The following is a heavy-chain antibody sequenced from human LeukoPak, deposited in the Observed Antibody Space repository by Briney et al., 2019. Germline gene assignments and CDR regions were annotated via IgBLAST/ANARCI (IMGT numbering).Heavy chain of an antibody. CDR2: ISGSGGKT. J-gene: IGHJ4*02. CDR1: GFTCSSYA. CDR3: GKRKGSHHGEFDY. V-gene: IGHV3-23*01. Sequence: GASLRLSCAASGFTCSSYAMSWVRQAPGTGLEWVSAISGSGGKTYYADSVKGRFTISRDNSKNTLYLQMNSLRAEDTAVYHCGKRKGSHHGEFDYWGQGTLVTVSA. D-gene: IGHD7-27*01.